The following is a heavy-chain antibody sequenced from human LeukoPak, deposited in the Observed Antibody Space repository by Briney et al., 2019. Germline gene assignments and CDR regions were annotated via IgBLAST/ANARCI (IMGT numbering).Heavy chain of an antibody. CDR3: ARAMVRGVIKKFDWFDP. D-gene: IGHD3-10*01. V-gene: IGHV1-69*06. Sequence: SVKVSCKASGGTFSSYAISWVRQAPGQGLEWMGGIIPIFGAANYAQKFQGRVTITADKSTSTAYMELSSLRSEDTAVYYCARAMVRGVIKKFDWFDPWGQGTLVTVSS. CDR1: GGTFSSYA. CDR2: IIPIFGAA. J-gene: IGHJ5*02.